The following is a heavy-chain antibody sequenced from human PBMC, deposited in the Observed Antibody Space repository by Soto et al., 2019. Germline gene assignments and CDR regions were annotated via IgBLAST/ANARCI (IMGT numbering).Heavy chain of an antibody. D-gene: IGHD3-3*01. J-gene: IGHJ4*02. Sequence: GESLKISCAASGFTFSSYGMHWVRQAPGKGLEWVSAISGSGGSTYYADSVKGRFTISRDNSKNTLYLQMNSLRAEDTAVYYCAKDPGTYYDFWSGPLGDYWGQGTLVTVSS. CDR2: ISGSGGST. V-gene: IGHV3-23*01. CDR3: AKDPGTYYDFWSGPLGDY. CDR1: GFTFSSYG.